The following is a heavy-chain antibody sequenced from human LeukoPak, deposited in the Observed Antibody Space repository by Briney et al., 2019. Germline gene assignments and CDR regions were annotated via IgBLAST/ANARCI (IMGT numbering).Heavy chain of an antibody. V-gene: IGHV3-43D*03. J-gene: IGHJ4*02. CDR2: ISWDGGST. CDR3: ARGGPLGYCSSTSCPGFDY. CDR1: GFTFDDYA. D-gene: IGHD2-2*01. Sequence: GGSLRLSCAASGFTFDDYAMHWVRQAPGKGLEWVSLISWDGGSTYYADSVKGRFTISRDNAKNSLYLQMNSLRAEDTAVYYCARGGPLGYCSSTSCPGFDYWGQGTLVTVSS.